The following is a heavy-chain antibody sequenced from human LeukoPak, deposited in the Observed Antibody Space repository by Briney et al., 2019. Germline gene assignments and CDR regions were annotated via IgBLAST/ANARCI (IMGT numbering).Heavy chain of an antibody. CDR3: ARGGRVWFGEGVGY. CDR1: GFTFSSYS. CDR2: ISSSSSYI. V-gene: IGHV3-21*04. Sequence: GGSLRLSCAASGFTFSSYSMNWVRQAPGKGLEWVSSISSSSSYIYYADSVKGRFTISRDNAKNSLYLQMNSLRAEDTAVYYCARGGRVWFGEGVGYWGQGTLVTVSS. J-gene: IGHJ4*02. D-gene: IGHD3-10*01.